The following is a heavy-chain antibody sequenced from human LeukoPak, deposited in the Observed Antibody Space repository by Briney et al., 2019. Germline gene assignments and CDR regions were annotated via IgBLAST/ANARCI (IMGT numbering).Heavy chain of an antibody. D-gene: IGHD2-2*01. Sequence: ASVKVSCKASGYTFTSYGISWVRQAPGQGLEWMGWINTYNGNTNYAQKLQGRVTMTTDTSTSTADMELRSLRSDDTAVYYCAKDTSVIVVVPAAKGNAFDIWGQGTMVTVSS. J-gene: IGHJ3*02. V-gene: IGHV1-18*01. CDR3: AKDTSVIVVVPAAKGNAFDI. CDR2: INTYNGNT. CDR1: GYTFTSYG.